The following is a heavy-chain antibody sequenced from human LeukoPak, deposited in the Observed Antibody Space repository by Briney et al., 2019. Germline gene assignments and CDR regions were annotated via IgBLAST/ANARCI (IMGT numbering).Heavy chain of an antibody. J-gene: IGHJ4*02. CDR2: ISSSSITI. V-gene: IGHV3-48*03. Sequence: GGSLRLSCAASGFTFSSYEMNWVRQAPGKGPEWVSYISSSSITIYYADSVKGRFTISRDNSKTTLYLQMNSLSAEDTAVYYCAKDSRYFDWFQYFDYWGQGTLVTVSS. CDR3: AKDSRYFDWFQYFDY. D-gene: IGHD3-9*01. CDR1: GFTFSSYE.